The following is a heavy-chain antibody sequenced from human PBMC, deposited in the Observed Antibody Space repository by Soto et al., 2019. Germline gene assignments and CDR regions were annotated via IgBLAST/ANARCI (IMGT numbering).Heavy chain of an antibody. CDR2: TYYRYKWYN. CDR3: VRLIGNSWLDF. V-gene: IGHV6-1*01. D-gene: IGHD1-26*01. J-gene: IGHJ5*01. CDR1: GDSVSSSSVT. Sequence: QVQLQQSEPGLVKPSQTLSLTCAISGDSVSSSSVTWNWIRQSPSRGLEWLGTTYYRYKWYNDYAESVKSRIIINPDTSKNQFSLHLNSVSPEDTAVYYCVRLIGNSWLDFWGQGTLVTVSS.